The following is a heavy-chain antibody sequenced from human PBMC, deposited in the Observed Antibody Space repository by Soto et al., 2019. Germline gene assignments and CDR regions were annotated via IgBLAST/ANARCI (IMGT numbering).Heavy chain of an antibody. CDR3: ARHPLLWFGELGFDP. J-gene: IGHJ5*02. CDR1: GGSISSYY. V-gene: IGHV4-59*08. D-gene: IGHD3-10*01. CDR2: IYYSGST. Sequence: SETLSLTCTVSGGSISSYYWSGIRQPPGKGLEWIGYIYYSGSTNYNPSLKSRVTISVDTSKNQFSLKLSSVTAADTAVYYCARHPLLWFGELGFDPWGQGTLVTVSS.